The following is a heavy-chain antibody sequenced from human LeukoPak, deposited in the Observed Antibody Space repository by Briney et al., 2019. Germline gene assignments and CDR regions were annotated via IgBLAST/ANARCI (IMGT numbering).Heavy chain of an antibody. D-gene: IGHD3-22*01. V-gene: IGHV1-8*03. Sequence: ASLTVSCKASGYTLTSYEIKWVRQATRQGLEWMGWMNPNSGNTGYAQKLQGRVTITRNTSISTAYMELSSLRSEDTAVYYCAREVYYDSSGYYNWGEGTLVTVSS. CDR3: AREVYYDSSGYYN. CDR1: GYTLTSYE. J-gene: IGHJ4*02. CDR2: MNPNSGNT.